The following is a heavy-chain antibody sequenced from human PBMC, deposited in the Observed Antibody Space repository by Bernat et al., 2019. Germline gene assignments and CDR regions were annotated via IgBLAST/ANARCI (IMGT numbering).Heavy chain of an antibody. CDR2: IYYSGST. CDR3: ARKLAYYYGSGERGAFDI. Sequence: QVQLQESGPGLVKPSETLSLTCTVSGGSISSSSYYWGWIRQPPGKGLEWIGSIYYSGSTYYNPSLKSRVTISVDTSKNQFSLKLSSVTAADTAVYYCARKLAYYYGSGERGAFDIWGQGTMVTVSS. J-gene: IGHJ3*02. CDR1: GGSISSSSYY. V-gene: IGHV4-39*01. D-gene: IGHD3-10*01.